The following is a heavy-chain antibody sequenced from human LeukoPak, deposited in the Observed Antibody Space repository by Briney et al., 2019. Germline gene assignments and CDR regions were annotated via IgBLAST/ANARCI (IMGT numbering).Heavy chain of an antibody. Sequence: GSLRLSCAASEFTFTTYWMSWVRQAPGKGLEWVANIKQDGSEKYYVDSVKGRFTISRDNAKNSVYLQMNSLRAEDTAVYYCARLSEMLRGPEVIYYFEHWGQGTLVTVSS. CDR2: IKQDGSEK. J-gene: IGHJ4*02. V-gene: IGHV3-7*01. D-gene: IGHD3-10*01. CDR1: EFTFTTYW. CDR3: ARLSEMLRGPEVIYYFEH.